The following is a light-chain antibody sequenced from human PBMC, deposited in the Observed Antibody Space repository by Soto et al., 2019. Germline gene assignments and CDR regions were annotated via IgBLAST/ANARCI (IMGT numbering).Light chain of an antibody. Sequence: DIQLTQSPSFLSASVGDRVTITCRASQGISSYLAWYQQKPGKAPELLIYAASTLQSGVPSRFSGSGSGTEFTLTISSLQPGDFATYYCQHFHSYPLTFGGGTKVEIK. CDR2: AAS. CDR3: QHFHSYPLT. CDR1: QGISSY. J-gene: IGKJ4*01. V-gene: IGKV1-9*01.